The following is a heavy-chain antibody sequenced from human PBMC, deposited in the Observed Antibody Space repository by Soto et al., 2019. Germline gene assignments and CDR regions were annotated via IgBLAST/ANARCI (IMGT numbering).Heavy chain of an antibody. J-gene: IGHJ4*02. CDR3: ARNSGDYEVY. Sequence: LRLSCVASGSTFSRYELNWVRQAPGEGLEWVSYISEGGGTIHYADSVEGRFTISRDNAKKSLYLQMNSLRVEDTAIYYCARNSGDYEVYWGQGTLVTVSS. V-gene: IGHV3-48*03. CDR1: GSTFSRYE. D-gene: IGHD4-17*01. CDR2: ISEGGGTI.